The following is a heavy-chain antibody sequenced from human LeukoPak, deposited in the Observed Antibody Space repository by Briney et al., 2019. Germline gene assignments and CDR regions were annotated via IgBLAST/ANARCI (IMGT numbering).Heavy chain of an antibody. CDR1: GGTISSGDYY. CDR3: ARTAAIEGGYYYYYMDV. Sequence: SETLSLTCTVSGGTISSGDYYWRWIRQPPGKGLEWIGYIYYSGSTYYNPSLKSRVTISVDTSKNQFSLKLSSVTAADTAVYYCARTAAIEGGYYYYYMDVWGKGTTVTVSS. D-gene: IGHD2-2*02. V-gene: IGHV4-30-4*08. CDR2: IYYSGST. J-gene: IGHJ6*03.